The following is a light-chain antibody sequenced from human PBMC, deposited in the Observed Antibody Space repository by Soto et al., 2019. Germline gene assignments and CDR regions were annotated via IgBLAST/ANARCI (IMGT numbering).Light chain of an antibody. CDR3: SSYTGSSTFG. V-gene: IGLV2-14*01. Sequence: SALTQLGTVSGSPGQSINISCTGTSSDVRGYDYVSWYQQLPGKAHKLLIYDVNNRPSGVSHRFSGSKSGNTASPTISVLQAEYEADYYCSSYTGSSTFGFGTGTKFTVL. CDR1: SSDVRGYDY. J-gene: IGLJ1*01. CDR2: DVN.